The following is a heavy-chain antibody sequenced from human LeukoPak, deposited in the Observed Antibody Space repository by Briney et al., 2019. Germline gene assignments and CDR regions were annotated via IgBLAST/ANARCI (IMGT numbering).Heavy chain of an antibody. V-gene: IGHV3-53*04. D-gene: IGHD6-13*01. J-gene: IGHJ4*02. CDR1: GFTVSSNY. Sequence: PGGSLRLSCAASGFTVSSNYMSWVRQAPGKGLEWVSVIYSGGSTYYADSVKGRFTISRHNSKNTLYLQMNSLRAEETALYYCAKDQVTAAAANSDYWGQGTLVSV. CDR2: IYSGGST. CDR3: AKDQVTAAAANSDY.